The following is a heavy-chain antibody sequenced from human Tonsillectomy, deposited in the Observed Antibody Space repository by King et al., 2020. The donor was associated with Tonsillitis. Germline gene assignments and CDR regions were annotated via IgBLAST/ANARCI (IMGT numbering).Heavy chain of an antibody. CDR3: ARVFGTWGAFDI. Sequence: QLVQSGAEVKKPGASVKVSCKASGYTFTSYTMHWVRQAPGQRLEWMGWINAGNGDTKYSQKFQGRVTITRDTSASTAYMELSSLRSEDTAVYYCARVFGTWGAFDIWGQGTMVTVSS. J-gene: IGHJ3*02. D-gene: IGHD7-27*01. V-gene: IGHV1-3*01. CDR2: INAGNGDT. CDR1: GYTFTSYT.